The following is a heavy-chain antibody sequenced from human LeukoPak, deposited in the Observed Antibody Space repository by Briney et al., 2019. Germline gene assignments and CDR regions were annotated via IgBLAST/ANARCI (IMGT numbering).Heavy chain of an antibody. CDR3: ARSGLSRFGF. V-gene: IGHV3-23*01. D-gene: IGHD2/OR15-2a*01. J-gene: IGHJ4*02. CDR1: GFIFSNYA. Sequence: GGSLRLSCAASGFIFSNYAMSWVRQAPGKGLQWVSAFSGSGGSTYYADSVKGRFTISRDNSRNKLYLQMNSLRAEDTAVYYCARSGLSRFGFWGQGTLVTVSS. CDR2: FSGSGGST.